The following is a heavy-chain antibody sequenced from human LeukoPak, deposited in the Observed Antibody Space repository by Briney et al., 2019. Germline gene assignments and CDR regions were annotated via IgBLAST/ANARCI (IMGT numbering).Heavy chain of an antibody. Sequence: WVRQPPGKGLEWIGSIYYSGSTYYNPSLKSRVTISVDTSKNQFSLKLSSVTAADTAVYYCARFARGYSYGFDYWGQGTLVTVSS. D-gene: IGHD5-18*01. V-gene: IGHV4-39*01. J-gene: IGHJ4*02. CDR3: ARFARGYSYGFDY. CDR2: IYYSGST.